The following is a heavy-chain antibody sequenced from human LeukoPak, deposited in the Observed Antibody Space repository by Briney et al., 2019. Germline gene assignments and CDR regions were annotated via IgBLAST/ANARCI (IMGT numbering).Heavy chain of an antibody. D-gene: IGHD6-19*01. Sequence: GGSLRLSCVASGFTFSDYSMNWVRQAPGKGLEWVSSISSSSSYIYYADSVKGRFTISRDNAKNSLYLQMNSLRAEDTAVYYCARDEISSGWYGWGQGTLVTVSS. J-gene: IGHJ4*02. CDR1: GFTFSDYS. V-gene: IGHV3-21*01. CDR2: ISSSSSYI. CDR3: ARDEISSGWYG.